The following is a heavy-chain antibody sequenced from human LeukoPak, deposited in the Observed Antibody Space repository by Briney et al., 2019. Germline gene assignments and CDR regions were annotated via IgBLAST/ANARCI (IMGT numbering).Heavy chain of an antibody. D-gene: IGHD4-17*01. CDR3: AGGLVYGDYYPRYYYYYGMDV. CDR2: INHSGST. V-gene: IGHV4-34*01. J-gene: IGHJ6*02. CDR1: GGSFSGYY. Sequence: PSETLSLTCAVYGGSFSGYYWSWIRQPPGKGLEWIGEINHSGSTNYNPSLKSRVTISVDTSKNQFSLKLSSVTAADTAVYYCAGGLVYGDYYPRYYYYYGMDVWGQGTTVTVSS.